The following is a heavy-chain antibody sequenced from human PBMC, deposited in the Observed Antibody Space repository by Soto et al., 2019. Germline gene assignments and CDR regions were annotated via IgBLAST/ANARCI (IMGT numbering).Heavy chain of an antibody. J-gene: IGHJ5*02. D-gene: IGHD3-22*01. Sequence: SETLSLTCTVSGGSISSSSYYWGWIRQPPGRGLEWIGNIYYSGSTYYNPSLKSRVTISVDTSKNQFSLKLSSVTAADTAVYYCARHYDSSAYYPNWFDPWGQGTLVTVS. CDR2: IYYSGST. V-gene: IGHV4-39*01. CDR1: GGSISSSSYY. CDR3: ARHYDSSAYYPNWFDP.